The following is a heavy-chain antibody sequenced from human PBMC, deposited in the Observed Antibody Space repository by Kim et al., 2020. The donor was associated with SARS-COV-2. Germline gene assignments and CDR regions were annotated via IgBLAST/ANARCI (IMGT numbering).Heavy chain of an antibody. CDR1: GFTFSSYG. CDR2: ISYDGSNK. D-gene: IGHD6-19*01. J-gene: IGHJ6*02. V-gene: IGHV3-30*18. Sequence: GGSLRLSCAASGFTFSSYGMHWVRQAPGKGLEWVAVISYDGSNKYYADSVKGRFTISRDNSKNTLYLQMNSLRAEDTAVYYCAKDQGSGWPQSGYYYYGMDVWGQGTTVTVSS. CDR3: AKDQGSGWPQSGYYYYGMDV.